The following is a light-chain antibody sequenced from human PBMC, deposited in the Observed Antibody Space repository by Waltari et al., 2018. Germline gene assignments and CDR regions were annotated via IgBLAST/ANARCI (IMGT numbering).Light chain of an antibody. Sequence: DIVMTQSPDSLAVSLGERATINCNSSQTVLYSSNNKNYLAWYQHKPGQPPKLLIYWASTRESGVPDRFSGSGSGTDFTLTISSLQAEDVAAHYCQQYHSSPFTFGQGTRLEIK. V-gene: IGKV4-1*01. CDR1: QTVLYSSNNKNY. J-gene: IGKJ5*01. CDR2: WAS. CDR3: QQYHSSPFT.